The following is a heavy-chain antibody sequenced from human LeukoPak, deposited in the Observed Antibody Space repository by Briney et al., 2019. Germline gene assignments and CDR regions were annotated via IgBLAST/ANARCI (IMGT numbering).Heavy chain of an antibody. V-gene: IGHV3-23*01. Sequence: PGGSLRLSCTTSGFTFSNYAVSWVRQAPGKGLEWVSSISGSAITTYYADSVKGRFATSRDNSKNTLYLQMTSLRAEDTAVYYCAKDQRFGDLDDYRGQGTLVTVSS. CDR2: ISGSAITT. CDR1: GFTFSNYA. CDR3: AKDQRFGDLDDY. J-gene: IGHJ4*02. D-gene: IGHD3-10*01.